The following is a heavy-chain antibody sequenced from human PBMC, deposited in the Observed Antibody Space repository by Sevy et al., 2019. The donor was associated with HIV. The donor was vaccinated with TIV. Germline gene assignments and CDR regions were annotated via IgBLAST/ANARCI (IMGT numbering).Heavy chain of an antibody. CDR2: VRYDGSNK. Sequence: GGSLRLSCAASGFTFSSYGMHWVRQAPGKGLEWVAFVRYDGSNKDYADSVKGRFTISRDNSKNTLYLQMNSLRAEDTAVYYCAKDPSGYGGYLSLEYYYYGMDVWGQGTTVTVSS. V-gene: IGHV3-30*02. CDR3: AKDPSGYGGYLSLEYYYYGMDV. CDR1: GFTFSSYG. D-gene: IGHD4-17*01. J-gene: IGHJ6*02.